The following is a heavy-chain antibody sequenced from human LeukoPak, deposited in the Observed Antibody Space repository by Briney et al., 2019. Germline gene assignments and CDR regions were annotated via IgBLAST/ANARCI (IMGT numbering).Heavy chain of an antibody. J-gene: IGHJ5*02. D-gene: IGHD1-7*01. V-gene: IGHV1-69*05. CDR2: IIPIFGTA. CDR3: ARDYGYNWNYGGGGWFDP. Sequence: TVKVSCKASGGTFSSYAISWVRQAPGQGLEWMGRIIPIFGTANYAQKFQGRVTITTDESTSTAYMELSSLRSEDTAVYYCARDYGYNWNYGGGGWFDPWGKGTLVTVSS. CDR1: GGTFSSYA.